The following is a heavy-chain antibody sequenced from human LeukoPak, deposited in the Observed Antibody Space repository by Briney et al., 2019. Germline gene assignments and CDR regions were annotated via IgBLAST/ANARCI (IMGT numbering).Heavy chain of an antibody. Sequence: GGSLRLSCAASGFTFSSYGMHGVRQAPGKGLEWVAVIWYDGSNKYYADSVKGRFTISRDNSKNTLYLQMNSLRAEDTAVYYCARAGATHGIDAFDIWGQGTMVTVSS. CDR1: GFTFSSYG. V-gene: IGHV3-33*01. J-gene: IGHJ3*02. D-gene: IGHD1-26*01. CDR3: ARAGATHGIDAFDI. CDR2: IWYDGSNK.